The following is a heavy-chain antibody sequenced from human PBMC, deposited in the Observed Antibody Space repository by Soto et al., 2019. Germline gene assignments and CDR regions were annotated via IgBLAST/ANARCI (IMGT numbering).Heavy chain of an antibody. J-gene: IGHJ3*02. V-gene: IGHV4-38-2*02. Sequence: SSTLSLTCSVSAYSITNAYYWAWSRQPPGKGLEWIGSIYRSGNTDYNPSLKSRVTISVDTSENHFSLTLISVTAADTAGYYGARGENDAFDIWGQGTMVT. CDR2: IYRSGNT. CDR3: ARGENDAFDI. CDR1: AYSITNAYY.